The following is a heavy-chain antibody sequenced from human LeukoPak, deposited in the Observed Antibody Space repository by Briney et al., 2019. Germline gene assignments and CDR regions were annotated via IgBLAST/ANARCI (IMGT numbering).Heavy chain of an antibody. CDR1: GFALTSYA. V-gene: IGHV3-23*01. D-gene: IGHD2-8*01. J-gene: IGHJ5*02. CDR3: ARCMVLRQGRCNWFDP. CDR2: ISISGVST. Sequence: SGGSLRLSCAASGFALTSYAMSWVRQAPGQGLEWVSSISISGVSTYYADSVKGRFTISRDNSENTLHLQMNSLRVEDTAIYFCARCMVLRQGRCNWFDPWGQGTLVTVSS.